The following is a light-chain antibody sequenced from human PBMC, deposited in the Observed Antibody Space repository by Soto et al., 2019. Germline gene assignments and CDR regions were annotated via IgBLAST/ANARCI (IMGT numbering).Light chain of an antibody. CDR3: SSYISSSTPYF. Sequence: QSVLTQPASVSGSPGQSITISCTGTSSDIGGYNFVSWYQHHPGKAPRLMIFGVSDRPSGVSDRFSGSKSGNTASLTISGLQAEDEADYYCSSYISSSTPYFFGTGTRSPS. J-gene: IGLJ1*01. V-gene: IGLV2-14*03. CDR2: GVS. CDR1: SSDIGGYNF.